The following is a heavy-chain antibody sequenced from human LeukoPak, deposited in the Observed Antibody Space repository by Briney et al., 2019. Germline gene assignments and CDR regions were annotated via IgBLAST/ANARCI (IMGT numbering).Heavy chain of an antibody. V-gene: IGHV1-18*01. D-gene: IGHD2-2*01. CDR3: ARSTQYCSSTSCPGAFDI. J-gene: IGHJ3*02. CDR2: ISAYNGNT. CDR1: GYTFTSYG. Sequence: ASVKVSCKASGYTFTSYGISWVRQAPGQGLEWMGWISAYNGNTNYAQKLQGRVTMTTDTSTSTAYMELRSLRSDDTAVYYCARSTQYCSSTSCPGAFDIWGQGTMVTVSS.